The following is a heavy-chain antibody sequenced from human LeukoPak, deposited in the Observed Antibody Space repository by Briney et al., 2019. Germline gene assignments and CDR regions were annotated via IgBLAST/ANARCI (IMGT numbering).Heavy chain of an antibody. Sequence: PPETLSLTCTVSGGSISSYYWSWIRQPAGKGLEWIGRIYASGSTNYNSSLKSRVTMSVDTSINQFSLKLSSVTAADTAVYYCARGGDSSGYYYRIDYWGQGTLVTVSS. CDR3: ARGGDSSGYYYRIDY. D-gene: IGHD3-22*01. CDR2: IYASGST. J-gene: IGHJ4*02. CDR1: GGSISSYY. V-gene: IGHV4-4*07.